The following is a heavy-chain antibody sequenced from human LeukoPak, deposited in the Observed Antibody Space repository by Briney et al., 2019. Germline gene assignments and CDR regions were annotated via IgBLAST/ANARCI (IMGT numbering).Heavy chain of an antibody. CDR3: ASPKPDY. CDR1: GFTFSSRY. J-gene: IGHJ4*02. Sequence: GGSLRLSCAASGFTFSSRYMYWVRQRPGKGLEWLCRITSDGSTSYYADSVRGRFTISRDNAKNTLYLQMNSLTDEDTAVYYCASPKPDYWGQGTLVTVSS. V-gene: IGHV3-74*01. CDR2: ITSDGSTS.